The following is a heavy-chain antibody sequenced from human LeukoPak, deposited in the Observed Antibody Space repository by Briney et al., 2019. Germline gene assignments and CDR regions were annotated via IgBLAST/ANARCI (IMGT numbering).Heavy chain of an antibody. D-gene: IGHD3-9*01. Sequence: GGSLRLSCAASGFTFSSYAMHWVRQAPRKGLEWVAVISYDGSNKYYADSVKGRFTISRDNSKNTLYLQMNSLRAEDTAVYYCARDSEHNYDMFDYWGQGTLVTVSS. CDR3: ARDSEHNYDMFDY. CDR1: GFTFSSYA. CDR2: ISYDGSNK. J-gene: IGHJ4*02. V-gene: IGHV3-30-3*01.